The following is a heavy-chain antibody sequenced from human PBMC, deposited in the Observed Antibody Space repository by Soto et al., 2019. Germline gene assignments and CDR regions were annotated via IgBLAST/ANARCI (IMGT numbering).Heavy chain of an antibody. CDR3: ASTYDSGGYQFDY. CDR1: GFTFSSYA. D-gene: IGHD3-22*01. Sequence: PGGSLRLSCAASGFTFSSYAMHWVRQAPGKGLEWVAVISYDGSNKYYADSVKGRFTISRDNSKNTLYLQMNSLRAEDTAVYYCASTYDSGGYQFDYWRQGTLVTVSS. J-gene: IGHJ4*02. CDR2: ISYDGSNK. V-gene: IGHV3-30-3*01.